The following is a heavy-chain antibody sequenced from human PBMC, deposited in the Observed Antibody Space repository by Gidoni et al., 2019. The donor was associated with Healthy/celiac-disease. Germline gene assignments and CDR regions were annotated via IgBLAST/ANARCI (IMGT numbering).Heavy chain of an antibody. D-gene: IGHD3-3*01. Sequence: QLQLQESGPGLVKPSETLSLTCTVSGGSISSSSYYWGWIRQPPGKGLELIGSIYYSGSTYYNPALKSRVTISVDTSKNQFSLKLSSVTAADTAVYYCARREVLRFLEWLQLKETADAFDIWGQGTMVTVSS. CDR2: IYYSGST. CDR1: GGSISSSSYY. CDR3: ARREVLRFLEWLQLKETADAFDI. J-gene: IGHJ3*02. V-gene: IGHV4-39*01.